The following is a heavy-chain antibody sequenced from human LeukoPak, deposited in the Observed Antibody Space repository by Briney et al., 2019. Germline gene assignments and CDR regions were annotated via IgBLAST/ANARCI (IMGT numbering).Heavy chain of an antibody. CDR1: GGSISSYY. CDR2: IYTSGST. J-gene: IGHJ4*02. CDR3: ARDTDSSGYYYPFAH. Sequence: SETLSLTRTVSGGSISSYYWSWIRQPAGKGLEWIGRIYTSGSTNYNPSLKSRVTQSVDTSTHQFYLKLSSVTAADTAVYYCARDTDSSGYYYPFAHRGQGTLVTVSS. D-gene: IGHD3-22*01. V-gene: IGHV4-4*07.